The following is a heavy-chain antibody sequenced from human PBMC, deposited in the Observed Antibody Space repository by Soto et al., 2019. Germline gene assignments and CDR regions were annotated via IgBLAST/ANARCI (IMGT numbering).Heavy chain of an antibody. J-gene: IGHJ4*02. CDR1: RGTFTTDA. CDR3: VRGGHNSGWYRTFDF. V-gene: IGHV1-69*13. Sequence: SVKVSCKSSRGTFTTDAISWVRQAPGQGLEWMGVIIPVFGPPTYAQRFQGRVTISADESTSTAHLELSNLRSEDTAIYYCVRGGHNSGWYRTFDFWGQGTLVTVSS. D-gene: IGHD6-13*01. CDR2: IIPVFGPP.